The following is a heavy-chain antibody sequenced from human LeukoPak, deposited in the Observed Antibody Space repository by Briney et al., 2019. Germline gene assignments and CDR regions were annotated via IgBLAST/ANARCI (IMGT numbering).Heavy chain of an antibody. CDR2: ISAYNGNT. J-gene: IGHJ5*02. CDR3: ARDGFTITMVRGVIINWFDL. Sequence: GASVKVSCKASGYTFTSYGISWVRQAPGQGLEWMGWISAYNGNTNYAQKLQGRVTMTTDTSTSTAYMELRSMRSDDTAVYYCARDGFTITMVRGVIINWFDLWGQGTLVTVSS. V-gene: IGHV1-18*04. CDR1: GYTFTSYG. D-gene: IGHD3-10*01.